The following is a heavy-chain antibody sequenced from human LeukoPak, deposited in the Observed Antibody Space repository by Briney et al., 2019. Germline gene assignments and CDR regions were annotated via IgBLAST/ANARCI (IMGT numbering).Heavy chain of an antibody. CDR3: ARGLVRGVTPFDY. CDR1: GGSISSYY. V-gene: IGHV4-59*01. D-gene: IGHD3-10*01. Sequence: SETLCLTCTVSGGSISSYYWSWIRQPPGKGLEWIGYIYYSGSTNYNPSLKSRVTISVDTSKNQFSLKLSSVTAADTAVYYCARGLVRGVTPFDYWGQGTLVTVSS. CDR2: IYYSGST. J-gene: IGHJ4*02.